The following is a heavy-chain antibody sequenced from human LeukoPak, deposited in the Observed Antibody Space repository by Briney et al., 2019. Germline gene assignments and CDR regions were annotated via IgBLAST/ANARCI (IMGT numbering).Heavy chain of an antibody. CDR1: GFTFSSFN. V-gene: IGHV3-48*02. CDR2: ISRSSSAI. J-gene: IGHJ4*02. D-gene: IGHD3-3*01. Sequence: GGSLRLSCAASGFTFSSFNMNWVRQAPGKGLEWVSYISRSSSAIYYADSVKGRFTISRDNAKNSLFLQMNSLRDEDTAVYYCARDPYSYDTSGPKPFDYWGQGTLVTVSS. CDR3: ARDPYSYDTSGPKPFDY.